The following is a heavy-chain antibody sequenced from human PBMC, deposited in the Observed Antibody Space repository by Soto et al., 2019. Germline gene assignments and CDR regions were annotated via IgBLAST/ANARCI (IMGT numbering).Heavy chain of an antibody. D-gene: IGHD3-22*01. CDR2: IIPIFGTA. CDR3: ARVGNPYYYDSSGYFSDSFDY. V-gene: IGHV1-69*13. Sequence: GASVKVSCKASGGTFSSYAISWVRQAPGQGLEWMGGIIPIFGTANYAQKFQGRVTITADESTSTAYMELSSLRSEDTAVYYCARVGNPYYYDSSGYFSDSFDYWGQGTLVTVSS. CDR1: GGTFSSYA. J-gene: IGHJ4*02.